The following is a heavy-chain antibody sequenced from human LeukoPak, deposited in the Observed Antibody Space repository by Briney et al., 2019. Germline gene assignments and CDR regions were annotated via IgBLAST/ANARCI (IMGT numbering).Heavy chain of an antibody. D-gene: IGHD6-19*01. CDR3: AKVWLVRSPTYYFDY. V-gene: IGHV3-30*18. J-gene: IGHJ4*02. Sequence: GGSLRLSCAASGFTFSSYGMHWVRQAPGKGLEWVAVISYDGSNKYYADSVKGRFTISRDNSKNTLYLQMNSLRAEDTAVYYCAKVWLVRSPTYYFDYWGQGTLVTVSS. CDR1: GFTFSSYG. CDR2: ISYDGSNK.